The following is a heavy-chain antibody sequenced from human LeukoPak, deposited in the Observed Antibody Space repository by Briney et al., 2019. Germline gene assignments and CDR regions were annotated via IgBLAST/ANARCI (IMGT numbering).Heavy chain of an antibody. D-gene: IGHD6-19*01. CDR2: ISWNSGSI. CDR3: AKGPYSSGWYADY. Sequence: GRSLRLSCAASGFTFDDYAMHWVRQAPGKGLEWVSSISWNSGSIDYADSVKGRFTTSRDNAKNSLYLQMNSLRAEDTALYYCAKGPYSSGWYADYWGQGTLVTVSS. J-gene: IGHJ4*02. V-gene: IGHV3-9*01. CDR1: GFTFDDYA.